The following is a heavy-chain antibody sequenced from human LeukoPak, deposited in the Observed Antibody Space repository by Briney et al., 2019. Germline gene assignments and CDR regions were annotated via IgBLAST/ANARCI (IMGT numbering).Heavy chain of an antibody. CDR1: GLTFDTYA. V-gene: IGHV3-23*01. D-gene: IGHD6-13*01. CDR2: ISDSGGST. J-gene: IGHJ4*02. CDR3: AKAHSSSWAYFDY. Sequence: PGGSLRLSCAASGLTFDTYAMSWVRQAPGKGLEWVSAISDSGGSTYYADSVKGRFTISRDNSKNTLYLQTNSLRAEDAAVYYCAKAHSSSWAYFDYWGQGTLVTVSS.